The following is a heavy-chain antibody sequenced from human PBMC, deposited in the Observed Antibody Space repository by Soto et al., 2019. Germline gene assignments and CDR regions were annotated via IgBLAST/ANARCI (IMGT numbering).Heavy chain of an antibody. D-gene: IGHD3-10*01. Sequence: PGGSLRLSCTASGLSVRNNYMSWVRQAPGMGLEWVSVICNDGTTYYADSVKGRFTISRDTSKNTLSLQMDSLRAEDTAVYYCVRPLPSGLNYGMDVWGQGTTVTVSS. J-gene: IGHJ6*02. CDR1: GLSVRNNY. V-gene: IGHV3-53*01. CDR2: ICNDGTT. CDR3: VRPLPSGLNYGMDV.